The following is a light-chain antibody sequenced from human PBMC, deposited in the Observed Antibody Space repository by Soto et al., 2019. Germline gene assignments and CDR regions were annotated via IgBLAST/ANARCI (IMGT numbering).Light chain of an antibody. CDR2: GAS. CDR1: QSVSSN. V-gene: IGKV3-15*01. CDR3: QHYRNWPPRYT. Sequence: EIVMTQSPATLSVSPGERATLSCRASQSVSSNLAWYQQRPGQAPRLLIYGASTRATGIPARFSDSGSGTEFTLTISSLQSEDFAVYYCQHYRNWPPRYTFGQGTKLEVK. J-gene: IGKJ2*01.